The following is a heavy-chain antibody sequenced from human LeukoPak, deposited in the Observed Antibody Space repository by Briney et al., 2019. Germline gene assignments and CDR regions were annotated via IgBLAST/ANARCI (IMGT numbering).Heavy chain of an antibody. J-gene: IGHJ6*02. D-gene: IGHD3-10*01. Sequence: SETLSLTCTVSGGSISSYYWSWIRQPPGKGLEWIGYIYYSGSTNYNPSLKSRVTISVDTSKNQFSLKLSSVTAADTAVYYCARHVSYGSGLRIPPKNYGMDVWGQGTTVTVSS. V-gene: IGHV4-59*08. CDR3: ARHVSYGSGLRIPPKNYGMDV. CDR1: GGSISSYY. CDR2: IYYSGST.